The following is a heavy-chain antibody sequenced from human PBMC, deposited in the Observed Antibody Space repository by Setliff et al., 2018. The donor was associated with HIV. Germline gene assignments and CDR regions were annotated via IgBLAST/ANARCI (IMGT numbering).Heavy chain of an antibody. J-gene: IGHJ4*02. CDR1: GLTFSNYW. CDR3: ARGPQYNFWGGYLGL. D-gene: IGHD3-3*01. V-gene: IGHV3-74*01. Sequence: GESLTLSCVASGLTFSNYWMHWVRQAPGKGLVWVSRIDSDGSDTDYADSVRGRFTISRDNAKNTLYLQMTSLRAEDTAVYYCARGPQYNFWGGYLGLWGRGTLVTVSS. CDR2: IDSDGSDT.